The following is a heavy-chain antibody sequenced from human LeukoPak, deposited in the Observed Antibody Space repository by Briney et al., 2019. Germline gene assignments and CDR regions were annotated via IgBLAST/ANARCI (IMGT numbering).Heavy chain of an antibody. CDR3: ATTLNTGFFQS. Sequence: GGSLRLSCAASGFTFSTYAMHWVRQAPGKGLEWVSAVSGSGGDTYYADSVTGRFTISRDNSKNALYVLLNSLRDEDTAVYYCATTLNTGFFQSWGRGTLVTVSS. D-gene: IGHD5-18*01. CDR2: VSGSGGDT. CDR1: GFTFSTYA. J-gene: IGHJ5*02. V-gene: IGHV3-23*01.